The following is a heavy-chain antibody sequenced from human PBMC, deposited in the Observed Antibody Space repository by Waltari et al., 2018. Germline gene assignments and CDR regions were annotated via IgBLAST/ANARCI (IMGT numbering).Heavy chain of an antibody. CDR2: SDPEDGET. Sequence: EVELVQSGAEVKKPGATVKISCKASGYTFMDYFMHWVQQAPGKGLEWMGRSDPEDGETVYSEKFQGRVTITADTSTDTAYMELSSLTSGDTAVYYCAPLPGGSGQTFDYWGQGTLVTVSS. J-gene: IGHJ4*02. CDR1: GYTFMDYF. V-gene: IGHV1-69-2*01. CDR3: APLPGGSGQTFDY. D-gene: IGHD3-10*01.